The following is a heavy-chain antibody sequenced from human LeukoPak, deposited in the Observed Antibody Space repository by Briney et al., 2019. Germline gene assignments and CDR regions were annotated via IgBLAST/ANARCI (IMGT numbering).Heavy chain of an antibody. CDR3: ARAERLHGGPYLIGP. D-gene: IGHD2-21*01. Sequence: ASVKVSCKTSGYSFTDYYMHWVRQAPGQGLEWMGWINPNSGGTSSARKFQGRVTMTRDTSITTVYMEVRWLTSDDTAVYYCARAERLHGGPYLIGPWGQGTLVTVTS. J-gene: IGHJ5*02. CDR2: INPNSGGT. CDR1: GYSFTDYY. V-gene: IGHV1-2*02.